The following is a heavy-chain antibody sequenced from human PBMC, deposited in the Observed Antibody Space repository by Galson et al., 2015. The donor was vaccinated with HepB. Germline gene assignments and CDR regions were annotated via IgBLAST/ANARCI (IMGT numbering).Heavy chain of an antibody. D-gene: IGHD6-19*01. CDR3: AKGRGGYTGFDS. V-gene: IGHV3-23*01. J-gene: IGHJ4*02. Sequence: SLRLYCAGSGFIFKDYALTWVRQAPGKGLQWVAGISGDTYGKYYTDSVKGRFTISRDNSNNRLYLQMTNMRADDTATYYCAKGRGGYTGFDSWGQGALVTVS. CDR2: ISGDTYGK. CDR1: GFIFKDYA.